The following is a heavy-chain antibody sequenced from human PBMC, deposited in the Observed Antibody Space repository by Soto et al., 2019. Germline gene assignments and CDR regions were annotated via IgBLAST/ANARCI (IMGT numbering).Heavy chain of an antibody. CDR3: AKGPEYDILTGCDY. CDR2: LSGGGSTT. CDR1: GFTFSLSA. V-gene: IGHV3-23*01. D-gene: IGHD3-9*01. J-gene: IGHJ4*02. Sequence: EVQLLESGGGFVQPGESLRLSCAASGFTFSLSAMSWVRQAPGRGLDWVSSLSGGGSTTDYADSVKGRFTISRDNSKNTVHLQTHSLRAEDTAVYYCAKGPEYDILTGCDYWGQGALGTVSS.